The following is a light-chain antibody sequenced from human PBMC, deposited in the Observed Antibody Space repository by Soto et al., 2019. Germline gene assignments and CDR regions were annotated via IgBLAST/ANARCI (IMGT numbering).Light chain of an antibody. Sequence: VWIQSPGTLTSSTGERATLSCRASQSVRSERLAWYQQKRGQAPTLLIFDASSRASGTPDRFSGSGSGTDFTLTISRLEPEDFAVYYCHHYGRSLLYSFAQGTKVDIK. J-gene: IGKJ2*03. CDR3: HHYGRSLLYS. CDR2: DAS. V-gene: IGKV3-20*01. CDR1: QSVRSER.